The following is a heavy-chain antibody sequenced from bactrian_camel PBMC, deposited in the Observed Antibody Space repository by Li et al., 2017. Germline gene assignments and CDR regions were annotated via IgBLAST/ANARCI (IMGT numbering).Heavy chain of an antibody. Sequence: VQLVESGGDSVQAGGSLRLSCAASGFTFSNHVMSRVRQAPGKGLEWVSAINTGGGTTYYADSAKGRFTISRDNAKNTVYLQMNSLKPEDTAVYYCERDSDPEYMDYPIAGLSCPDQQFGYWGRGTQVTVS. D-gene: IGHD4*01. CDR1: GFTFSNHV. CDR3: ERDSDPEYMDYPIAGLSCPDQQFGY. J-gene: IGHJ6*01. CDR2: INTGGGTT. V-gene: IGHV3S40*01.